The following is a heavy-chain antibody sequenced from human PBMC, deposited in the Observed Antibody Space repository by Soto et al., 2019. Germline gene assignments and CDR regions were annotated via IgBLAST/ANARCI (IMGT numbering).Heavy chain of an antibody. CDR2: IYYSGST. Sequence: QVQLQESGPGLVKPSETLSLTCTVSGGSISSYYWSWIRQPPGKGLAWIGYIYYSGSTNYNPSLKSRVTISVDTSKNQFSLKLSSVAAADTAVYYCARDGIAETGYYYYGMDVWGQGTTVTVSS. CDR1: GGSISSYY. CDR3: ARDGIAETGYYYYGMDV. D-gene: IGHD2-21*01. V-gene: IGHV4-59*01. J-gene: IGHJ6*02.